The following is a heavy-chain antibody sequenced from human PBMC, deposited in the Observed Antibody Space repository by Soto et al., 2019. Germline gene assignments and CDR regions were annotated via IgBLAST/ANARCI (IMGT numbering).Heavy chain of an antibody. J-gene: IGHJ3*01. CDR2: ISSSSSYI. D-gene: IGHD1-1*01. Sequence: GGSLRLSCAASGFTFSSYSMNWVRQAPGKGLEWVSSISSSSSYIYYADSVKGRFTISRDNAKNSLYLQMNSLRAEDTAVYYCASGNGGYDSFDFWGQGTMVTVSS. CDR1: GFTFSSYS. CDR3: ASGNGGYDSFDF. V-gene: IGHV3-21*01.